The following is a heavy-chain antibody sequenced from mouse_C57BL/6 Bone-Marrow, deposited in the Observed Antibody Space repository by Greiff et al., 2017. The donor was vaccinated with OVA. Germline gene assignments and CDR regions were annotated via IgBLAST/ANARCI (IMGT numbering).Heavy chain of an antibody. D-gene: IGHD1-1*01. CDR2: IYPRDGST. Sequence: QVQLKESDAELVKPGASVKISCKVSGYTFTDHTIHWMKQRPEQGLEWIGYIYPRDGSTKYNEKFKGKATLTADKSSSTAYMQLSSLTSEDSAVYFCARWPYYYGSSDWYFDVWGTGTTVTVSS. J-gene: IGHJ1*03. V-gene: IGHV1-78*01. CDR1: GYTFTDHT. CDR3: ARWPYYYGSSDWYFDV.